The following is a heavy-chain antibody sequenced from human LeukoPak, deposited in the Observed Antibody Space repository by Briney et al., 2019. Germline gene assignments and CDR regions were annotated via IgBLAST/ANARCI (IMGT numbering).Heavy chain of an antibody. CDR1: GYTFTSYA. Sequence: RASVKVSCKASGYTFTSYAMHWVRQAPGQRLEWMGWINAGNGNTKYSQKFQGRVTITRDTSASTAYMELSSLRSEDTAVYYCASPTTTAVWFPEPLPAFDIWGQGTMVTVSS. CDR2: INAGNGNT. CDR3: ASPTTTAVWFPEPLPAFDI. D-gene: IGHD3-10*01. V-gene: IGHV1-3*01. J-gene: IGHJ3*02.